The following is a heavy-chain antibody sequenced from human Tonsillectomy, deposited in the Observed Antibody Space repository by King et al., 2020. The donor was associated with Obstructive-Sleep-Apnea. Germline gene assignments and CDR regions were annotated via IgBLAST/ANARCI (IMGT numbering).Heavy chain of an antibody. Sequence: QLVQSGGGLVQSGGSLRLSCAASGFTFSTYSLNWVRQAPGKGLEWVSYISSSSSTIYYADSVKGRFTISRDNTKKSLYLQMNRLRAEDTAVYYCAALGAIVNRDAFDVWGQGTMVTVSS. V-gene: IGHV3-48*04. CDR1: GFTFSTYS. J-gene: IGHJ3*01. CDR2: ISSSSSTI. D-gene: IGHD1-26*01. CDR3: AALGAIVNRDAFDV.